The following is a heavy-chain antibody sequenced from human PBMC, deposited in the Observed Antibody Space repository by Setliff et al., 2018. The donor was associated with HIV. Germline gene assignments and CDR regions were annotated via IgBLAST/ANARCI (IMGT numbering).Heavy chain of an antibody. CDR1: GFRVTDTY. D-gene: IGHD3-3*01. CDR3: ARHPYGVFDY. CDR2: INQDGTAT. Sequence: GGSLRLSCEASGFRVTDTYMTWVRQAPGKGLEWVANINQDGTATFYVDSVQGRFTISRDNAQNSLYLQLNSLRAEDTGVYHCARHPYGVFDYWGQGTLVTVSS. J-gene: IGHJ4*02. V-gene: IGHV3-7*01.